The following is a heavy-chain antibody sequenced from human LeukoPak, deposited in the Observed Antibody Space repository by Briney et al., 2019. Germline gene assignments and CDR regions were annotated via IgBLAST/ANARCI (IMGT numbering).Heavy chain of an antibody. V-gene: IGHV4-59*01. CDR2: VYHSGSI. Sequence: PSETLSLNCTVSGGSISSYSWNWIRQSPGKGLEWIGRVYHSGSINYNPSLKSRVTISVDTSKNQFSLNLSSVTAADTAVYYCVSSYGGYVLDYWGQGTLVIVSS. CDR3: VSSYGGYVLDY. CDR1: GGSISSYS. J-gene: IGHJ4*02. D-gene: IGHD5-12*01.